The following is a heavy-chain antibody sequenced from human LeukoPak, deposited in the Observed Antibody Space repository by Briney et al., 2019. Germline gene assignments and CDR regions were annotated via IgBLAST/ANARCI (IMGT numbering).Heavy chain of an antibody. Sequence: GASVKVSCKASGGTFSSYAISWVRQAPGQGLEWMGGIIPIFGTANYAQKFQGRVTITADESTSTAYMELSSLRCEDTAVYSCARDLHELRFLEWLLPGDYWGQGTLVTVSS. D-gene: IGHD3-3*01. CDR2: IIPIFGTA. V-gene: IGHV1-69*13. J-gene: IGHJ4*02. CDR1: GGTFSSYA. CDR3: ARDLHELRFLEWLLPGDY.